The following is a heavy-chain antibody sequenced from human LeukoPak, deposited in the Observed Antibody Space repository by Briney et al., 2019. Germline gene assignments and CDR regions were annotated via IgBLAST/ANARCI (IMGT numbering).Heavy chain of an antibody. D-gene: IGHD3-22*01. CDR3: ARDLRVVITGSFDS. CDR1: GFSFDDYG. Sequence: GGSLRLSCAASGFSFDDYGLTWVRQAPGKELEWVSGINWNGDSTDYADSVKGRFTISRDNAKNSLYLQMNSLRAEDTALYYCARDLRVVITGSFDSWGQGTLVTVSS. J-gene: IGHJ4*02. CDR2: INWNGDST. V-gene: IGHV3-20*04.